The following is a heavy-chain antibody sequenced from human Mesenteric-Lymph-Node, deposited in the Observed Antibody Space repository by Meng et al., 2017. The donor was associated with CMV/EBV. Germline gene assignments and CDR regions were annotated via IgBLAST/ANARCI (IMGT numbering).Heavy chain of an antibody. CDR2: IRSKANSYAT. CDR1: GLTFSGAD. J-gene: IGHJ4*02. Sequence: ASGLTFSGADIHWVRQTSGKGLEWIGRIRSKANSYATEYAASVKGRFTISRDDSKNMAYLQLNSLKTEDTAVYYCIHYGSGSYTTDYWGQGTLVTVSS. CDR3: IHYGSGSYTTDY. V-gene: IGHV3-73*01. D-gene: IGHD3-10*01.